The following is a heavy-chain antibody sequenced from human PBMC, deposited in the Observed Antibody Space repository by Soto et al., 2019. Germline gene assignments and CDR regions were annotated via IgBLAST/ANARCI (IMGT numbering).Heavy chain of an antibody. J-gene: IGHJ3*02. Sequence: SETLSLTCTVSGGSISSGDSYWSWIRQPPGKGLEWIGYIYYSGSTYYNPSLKSRVTISVDTSKNQFSLKLRSVTAADTAVYYCARGTDDGDYGGGEAFDIWGKGKMVTV. D-gene: IGHD4-17*01. V-gene: IGHV4-30-4*01. CDR2: IYYSGST. CDR1: GGSISSGDSY. CDR3: ARGTDDGDYGGGEAFDI.